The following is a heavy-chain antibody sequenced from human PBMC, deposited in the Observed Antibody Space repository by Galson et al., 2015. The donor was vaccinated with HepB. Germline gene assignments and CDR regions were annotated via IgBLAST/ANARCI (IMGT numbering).Heavy chain of an antibody. CDR3: ARAGDIVVVPAAIRAYYYYMDV. J-gene: IGHJ6*03. Sequence: SVKVSCKASGYTFTSYYMHWVRQAPGQGLEWMGGIIPIFGTANYAQKFQGRVTITADESTSTAYMELSSLRSEDTAVYYCARAGDIVVVPAAIRAYYYYMDVWGKGTTVTVSS. CDR2: IIPIFGTA. V-gene: IGHV1-69*13. D-gene: IGHD2-2*02. CDR1: GYTFTSYY.